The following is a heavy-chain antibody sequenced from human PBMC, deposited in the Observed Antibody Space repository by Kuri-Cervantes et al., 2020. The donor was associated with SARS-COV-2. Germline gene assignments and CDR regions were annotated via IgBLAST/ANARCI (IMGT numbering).Heavy chain of an antibody. J-gene: IGHJ5*02. D-gene: IGHD2-2*01. CDR1: GYSFTSYW. V-gene: IGHV5-51*01. Sequence: GGSLRLSCKGSGYSFTSYWIGWVRQMPGKGLEWMGIIYPGDSDTRYSPSFQGQVTISADKSISTAYLQWSSLKASDTAMYYCARLVDIVVVPAAQRGCFDPWGQGTLVTVSS. CDR2: IYPGDSDT. CDR3: ARLVDIVVVPAAQRGCFDP.